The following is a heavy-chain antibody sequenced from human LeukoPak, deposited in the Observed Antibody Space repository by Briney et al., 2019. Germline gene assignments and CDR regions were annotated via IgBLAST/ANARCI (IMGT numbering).Heavy chain of an antibody. D-gene: IGHD5-12*01. Sequence: PGGSLRLSCAASGFTFSSYWMSWVRQVPGKGLEWVANIKQDGSEKYYVDSVKGRFTISRDNAKNSLYLQMNSLRAEDTAVYYCARESRRGYSGHDPKTYYYYYGMDVWGKGTTVTVSS. CDR2: IKQDGSEK. V-gene: IGHV3-7*03. CDR3: ARESRRGYSGHDPKTYYYYYGMDV. J-gene: IGHJ6*04. CDR1: GFTFSSYW.